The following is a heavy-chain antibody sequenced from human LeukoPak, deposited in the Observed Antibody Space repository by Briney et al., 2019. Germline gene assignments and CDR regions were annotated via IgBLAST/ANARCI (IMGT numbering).Heavy chain of an antibody. Sequence: GASVKVSCKASGYGFPAKYMHWVRQAPGQGLEWMGWISAYNGNTNYAQKLQGRVTMTTDTSTSTAYMELRSLRSDDTAVYYCAREGGYYDSSGIDYWGQGTLVTVSS. V-gene: IGHV1-18*01. J-gene: IGHJ4*02. D-gene: IGHD3-22*01. CDR1: GYGFPAKY. CDR2: ISAYNGNT. CDR3: AREGGYYDSSGIDY.